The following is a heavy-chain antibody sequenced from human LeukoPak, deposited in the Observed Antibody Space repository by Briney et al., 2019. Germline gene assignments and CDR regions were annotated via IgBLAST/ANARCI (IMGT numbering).Heavy chain of an antibody. CDR2: IYSGGST. D-gene: IGHD3-22*01. Sequence: GGSLRLSCAASGFTVSSNYMSWVRQAPGKGLEWVSIIYSGGSTFYADSVKGRFTISRDNSKNTLYLQMDSLRTEDTAVYYCARDMDTSGHFSWFDPWGQGARVTVSS. J-gene: IGHJ5*02. V-gene: IGHV3-53*05. CDR3: ARDMDTSGHFSWFDP. CDR1: GFTVSSNY.